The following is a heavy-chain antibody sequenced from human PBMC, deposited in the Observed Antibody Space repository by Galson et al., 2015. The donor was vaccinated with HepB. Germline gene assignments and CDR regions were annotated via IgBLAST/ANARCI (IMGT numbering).Heavy chain of an antibody. D-gene: IGHD5-18*01. V-gene: IGHV1-2*04. Sequence: SVKVSCKASGYTFTGYYMHWVRQAPGQGLEWMGWINPNSGGTNYAQKFQGWITMTRDTSISTAYMELSRLRSDDTAVYYCARETSGYSYGWGYYYYGMDVWGQGTTVTVSS. J-gene: IGHJ6*02. CDR2: INPNSGGT. CDR1: GYTFTGYY. CDR3: ARETSGYSYGWGYYYYGMDV.